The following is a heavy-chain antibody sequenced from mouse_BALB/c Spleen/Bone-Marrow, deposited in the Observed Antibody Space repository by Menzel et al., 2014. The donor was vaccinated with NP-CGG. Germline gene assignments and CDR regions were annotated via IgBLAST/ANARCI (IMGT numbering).Heavy chain of an antibody. D-gene: IGHD2-1*01. CDR2: INPDSSTI. Sequence: EVQLVESGGGLVQPGGSLKVSCAASGFDFSGYWMSWVRQAPGKGLEWIGEINPDSSTINYTPSLKDKFIISRDNAKNTLYLQMGKVRSEDTALYYCARRGGNYVWYAMDYWGQGTSVTVSS. CDR1: GFDFSGYW. J-gene: IGHJ4*01. CDR3: ARRGGNYVWYAMDY. V-gene: IGHV4-1*02.